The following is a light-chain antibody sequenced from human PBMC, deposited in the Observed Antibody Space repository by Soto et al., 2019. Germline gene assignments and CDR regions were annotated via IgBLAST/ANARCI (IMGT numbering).Light chain of an antibody. CDR2: GAS. CDR3: QQRSNWPT. CDR1: QSVRGN. J-gene: IGKJ3*01. Sequence: TQSPATLSVSPGERATLSCRASQSVRGNLAWYQQKPGQSPRLLIYGASSRATGIPVRFSGSGSGTDFTLTISSLEPEDFAVYYCQQRSNWPTFGPGTKVDIK. V-gene: IGKV3-11*01.